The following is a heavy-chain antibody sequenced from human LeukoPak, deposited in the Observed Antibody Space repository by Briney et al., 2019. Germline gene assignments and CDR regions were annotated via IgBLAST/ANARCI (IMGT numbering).Heavy chain of an antibody. CDR1: GGTFSSYA. Sequence: ASVKVSCKASGGTFSSYAISWVRQAPGQGLEWMGGIIPIFGTANYAQKFQGRVTITADESTSTAYMEMSSLRSEDTAVYYCARDVGRSYDLDYWGQGTLVTVSS. CDR2: IIPIFGTA. V-gene: IGHV1-69*01. CDR3: ARDVGRSYDLDY. J-gene: IGHJ4*02. D-gene: IGHD3-16*01.